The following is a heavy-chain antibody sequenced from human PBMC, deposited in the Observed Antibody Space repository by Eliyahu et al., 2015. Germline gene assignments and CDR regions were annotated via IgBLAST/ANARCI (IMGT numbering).Heavy chain of an antibody. D-gene: IGHD5/OR15-5a*01. Sequence: QVQLVQSGAEVKKPGASVKFSCKASGYTFXRXYRPWVRRAPGQGLEWMGIINPSGGSTSYAQKFQGRVTMTRDTSTSTVYMELSSLRSEDTAVYYCARSLRVRDPGDYYYGMDVWGQGTTVTVSS. CDR3: ARSLRVRDPGDYYYGMDV. CDR2: INPSGGST. CDR1: GYTFXRXY. V-gene: IGHV1-46*01. J-gene: IGHJ6*02.